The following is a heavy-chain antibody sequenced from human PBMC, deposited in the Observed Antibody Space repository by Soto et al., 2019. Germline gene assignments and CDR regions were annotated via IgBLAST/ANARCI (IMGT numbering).Heavy chain of an antibody. D-gene: IGHD1-1*01. CDR1: GGSISSSPYN. J-gene: IGHJ5*01. Sequence: SETLSLTCTVSGGSISSSPYNWGWIRQPPKKGLEWIGAISYSATTYYNTSLKSRVTMSVDTSKNQFSLKLSSVTAADTAVYYCARHPTGFPNWFDSWGQGTLVTVSS. CDR2: ISYSATT. V-gene: IGHV4-39*01. CDR3: ARHPTGFPNWFDS.